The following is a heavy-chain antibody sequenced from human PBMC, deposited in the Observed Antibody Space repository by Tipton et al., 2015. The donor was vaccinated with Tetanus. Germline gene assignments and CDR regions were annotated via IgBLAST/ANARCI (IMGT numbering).Heavy chain of an antibody. CDR1: GGSMRSGTFY. CDR3: ARTADNWFYP. D-gene: IGHD2-21*02. V-gene: IGHV4-39*01. CDR2: VYYNGNS. J-gene: IGHJ5*02. Sequence: TLSLTCTVSGGSMRSGTFYWDWIRQSPGKGLEWIGNVYYNGNSLENPSLKGRVPLSLDKSKNQFSLNLTSVTAADTAVYYCARTADNWFYPWGQGILVTFSS.